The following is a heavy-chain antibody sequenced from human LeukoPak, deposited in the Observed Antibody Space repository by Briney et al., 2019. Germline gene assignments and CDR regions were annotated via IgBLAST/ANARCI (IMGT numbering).Heavy chain of an antibody. V-gene: IGHV1-69*04. CDR2: IIPILGIA. Sequence: ASVKVSCKASGGTFSSYAISWVRQAPGQGLEWMGRIIPILGIANYAQKFQGRVTITADKSTSTAYMELSSLRSEDTAVYYCARERSKYYYDSSGPYPGDAFDIWGQGTMVTVSS. CDR1: GGTFSSYA. J-gene: IGHJ3*02. CDR3: ARERSKYYYDSSGPYPGDAFDI. D-gene: IGHD3-22*01.